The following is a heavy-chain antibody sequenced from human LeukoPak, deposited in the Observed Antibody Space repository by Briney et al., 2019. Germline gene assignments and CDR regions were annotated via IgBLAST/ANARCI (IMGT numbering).Heavy chain of an antibody. CDR1: GGSISSYY. J-gene: IGHJ5*02. Sequence: SETLSLTCTVSGGSISSYYWSWIRQPPGKGLEWIGYIYYSGSTNYNPSLKSRVTISVDTSKNQFSLKLSSVTAADTAVYYCASPYGSGSYYENWFDPWGQGTLVTVSS. CDR3: ASPYGSGSYYENWFDP. V-gene: IGHV4-59*01. D-gene: IGHD3-10*01. CDR2: IYYSGST.